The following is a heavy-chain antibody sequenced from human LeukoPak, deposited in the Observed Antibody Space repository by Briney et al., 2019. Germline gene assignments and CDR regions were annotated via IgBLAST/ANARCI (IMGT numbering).Heavy chain of an antibody. CDR3: AKDWQWRGYFDY. CDR2: ISYDGSNK. J-gene: IGHJ4*02. V-gene: IGHV3-30*18. Sequence: GGSLRLSCAASGFTFSSYGMHWVRQAPGKGLEWVAVISYDGSNKYYADSVKGRFTISRDNSKNTLYLQMNSLRAEDTAVYYCAKDWQWRGYFDYWGQGTLVTVSS. D-gene: IGHD6-19*01. CDR1: GFTFSSYG.